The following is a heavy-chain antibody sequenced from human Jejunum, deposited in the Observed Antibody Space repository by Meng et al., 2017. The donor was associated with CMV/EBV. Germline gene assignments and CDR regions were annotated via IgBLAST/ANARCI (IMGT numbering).Heavy chain of an antibody. CDR1: GFTFRSCS. CDR2: VFADSSKK. D-gene: IGHD1-26*01. J-gene: IGHJ5*02. V-gene: IGHV3-23*03. CDR3: AKGSRWVDP. Sequence: LRRSCEASGFTFRSCSVPWVRQAPGKGLEWVSVVFADSSKKYYADSVRGRFTIFRDDSNNRVYLQMNSLRVDDTAVYYCAKGSRWVDPWGQGTLVTVSS.